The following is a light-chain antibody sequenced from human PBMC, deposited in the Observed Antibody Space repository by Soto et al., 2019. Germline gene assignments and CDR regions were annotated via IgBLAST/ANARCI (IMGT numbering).Light chain of an antibody. CDR3: SSYTTSNTVV. V-gene: IGLV2-14*01. Sequence: QSVLTQPASVSGSPGQSITISCTGTSSDVGGHNYVSWYQQYPGKAPKLMIYEVSNRPSGLSNRFSGSKSGNTASLTISGLQAEDEGDYYCSSYTTSNTVVFGGGTKLTVL. J-gene: IGLJ2*01. CDR2: EVS. CDR1: SSDVGGHNY.